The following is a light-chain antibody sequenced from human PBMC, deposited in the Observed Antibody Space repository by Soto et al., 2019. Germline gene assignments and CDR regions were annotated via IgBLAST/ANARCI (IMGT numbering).Light chain of an antibody. V-gene: IGKV1-5*03. J-gene: IGKJ4*01. Sequence: IQMTQSPSTLFASVGDRVTITCRASQSINTWLAWYQQKPGKAPRLLIYKASTLHSGVPSRFSGSGSGTEFTLAISSLQPDDSATYYCQQYNLYSFTFGGGTKVDIK. CDR2: KAS. CDR3: QQYNLYSFT. CDR1: QSINTW.